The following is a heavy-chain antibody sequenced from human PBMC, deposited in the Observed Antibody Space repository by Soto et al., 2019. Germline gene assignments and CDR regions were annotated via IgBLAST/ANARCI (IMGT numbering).Heavy chain of an antibody. J-gene: IGHJ4*02. CDR2: ISYDGTNK. CDR3: ARGTQYSCGWYNFDF. Sequence: GGSLRLSCAASGFTFTTYGMHWVRQAPGKGLEWVAVISYDGTNKFYEDSVDGRFTISRDNSKNMLFLQMNSLRTEDTAVYYCARGTQYSCGWYNFDFWGQGTLVTVSS. CDR1: GFTFTTYG. D-gene: IGHD6-19*01. V-gene: IGHV3-30*03.